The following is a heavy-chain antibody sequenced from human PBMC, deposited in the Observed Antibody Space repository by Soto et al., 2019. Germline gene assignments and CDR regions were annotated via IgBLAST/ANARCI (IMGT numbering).Heavy chain of an antibody. D-gene: IGHD2-8*02. CDR3: ARLPGGNYYYYGMDV. Sequence: LGESLKISCKASGYIIKNYWIGWVRQMPGQGPEWMGIIYPGNSDTRYSPSFQGQVTISVDMSVGTAYLQWSSLKASDTAIYYCARLPGGNYYYYGMDVWGQGTTVTVSS. CDR1: GYIIKNYW. V-gene: IGHV5-51*01. CDR2: IYPGNSDT. J-gene: IGHJ6*02.